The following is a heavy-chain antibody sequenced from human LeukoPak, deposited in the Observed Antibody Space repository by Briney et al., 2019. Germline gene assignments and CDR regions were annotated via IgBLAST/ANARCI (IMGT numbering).Heavy chain of an antibody. Sequence: GGSLRLSCAASGFTVSINYMSWVRQAPGKGLEWVSVIYSGGNTYYADSVKGRFTISRDNSKNTLYLQMNSLRAEDTAVYYCARVAAAGPADYWGQGTMVTVSS. CDR2: IYSGGNT. V-gene: IGHV3-66*01. D-gene: IGHD6-13*01. CDR3: ARVAAAGPADY. CDR1: GFTVSINY. J-gene: IGHJ4*02.